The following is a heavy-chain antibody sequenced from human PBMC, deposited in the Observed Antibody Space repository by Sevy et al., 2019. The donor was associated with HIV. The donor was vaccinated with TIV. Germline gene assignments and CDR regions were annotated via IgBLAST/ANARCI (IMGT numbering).Heavy chain of an antibody. V-gene: IGHV4-61*01. J-gene: IGHJ4*02. CDR3: AREAGLAAPGAFDY. D-gene: IGHD6-25*01. CDR2: IHYGGST. Sequence: HSETLSLTCSVSGGSVSSGSHYWSWIRQPPGKGLEWISYIHYGGSTNFNPSLESRVTMSVDTSKNQFSLKLNSVTAADTAIYYCAREAGLAAPGAFDYWGQGTLVTVSS. CDR1: GGSVSSGSHY.